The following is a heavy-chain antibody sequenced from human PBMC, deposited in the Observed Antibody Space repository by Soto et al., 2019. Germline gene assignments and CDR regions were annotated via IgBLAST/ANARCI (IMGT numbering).Heavy chain of an antibody. CDR3: AREVGSCSGGGYYGWFDP. Sequence: EVQLVESGGGLVQPGGSLRLSCAASGFTFSSYWMHWVRQAPGKGLVWVSRINSDGSTTTYADSVKGQFTISRDNAKNTQYWAMSSLSAADTAVYSCAREVGSCSGGGYYGWFDPWGQGTLVTVSS. CDR1: GFTFSSYW. J-gene: IGHJ5*02. V-gene: IGHV3-74*01. D-gene: IGHD2-15*01. CDR2: INSDGSTT.